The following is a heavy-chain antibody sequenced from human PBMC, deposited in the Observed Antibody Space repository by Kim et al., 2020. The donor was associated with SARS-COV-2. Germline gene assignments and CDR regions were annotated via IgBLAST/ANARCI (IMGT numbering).Heavy chain of an antibody. Sequence: GGSLRLSCAASGFTFSSYAMTWVRQAPGKGLEWVSYISGSGPTIYYAESVKGRFTISRDNAKNTLYLQMNSLRAEDTAVYYCARRVGSCCPAPFDFWGQG. CDR1: GFTFSSYA. D-gene: IGHD2-15*01. CDR3: ARRVGSCCPAPFDF. CDR2: ISGSGPTI. J-gene: IGHJ4*02. V-gene: IGHV3-48*01.